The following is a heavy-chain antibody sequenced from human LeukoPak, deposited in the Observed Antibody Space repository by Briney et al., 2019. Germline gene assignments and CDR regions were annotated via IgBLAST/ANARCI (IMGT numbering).Heavy chain of an antibody. D-gene: IGHD4-11*01. CDR3: AGMTTVTNLDY. J-gene: IGHJ4*02. CDR2: INHSGST. V-gene: IGHV4-34*01. Sequence: SETLSLTCAVYGGSFSGYYWSWIRQPPGKGLEWIGEINHSGSTNYNPSLESRVTISVDTSKNQFSLKLSSVTAADTAVYYCAGMTTVTNLDYWGQGTLVTVSS. CDR1: GGSFSGYY.